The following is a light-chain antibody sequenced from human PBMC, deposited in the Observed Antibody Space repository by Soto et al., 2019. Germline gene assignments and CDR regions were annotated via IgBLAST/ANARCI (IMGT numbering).Light chain of an antibody. CDR3: QQYGRSPLT. V-gene: IGKV3-20*01. CDR2: GAS. J-gene: IGKJ3*01. Sequence: EIVLTQSPGTLSLSPGERATLSCSASQSVSSSYLAWYQQKPGQAPRLLFYGASSRATGIPDRFSGSGSGIDFTVAISRLEPEDFAVYYCQQYGRSPLTFGPGTKVDIE. CDR1: QSVSSSY.